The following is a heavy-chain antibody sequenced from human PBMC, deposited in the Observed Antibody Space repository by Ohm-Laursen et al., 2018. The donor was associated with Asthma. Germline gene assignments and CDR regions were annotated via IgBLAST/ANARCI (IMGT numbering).Heavy chain of an antibody. CDR1: GFTFSSYA. D-gene: IGHD3-22*01. V-gene: IGHV3-23*01. CDR2: ISGSGGST. CDR3: AKNYDSSGYYSDNDAFDI. Sequence: SLRLSCAASGFTFSSYAMSWVRQAPGKGLEWVSAISGSGGSTYYADSVKGRFTISRDNSKNTLYLQMNSLRAEDTAVYYCAKNYDSSGYYSDNDAFDIWGQGTMVTVSS. J-gene: IGHJ3*02.